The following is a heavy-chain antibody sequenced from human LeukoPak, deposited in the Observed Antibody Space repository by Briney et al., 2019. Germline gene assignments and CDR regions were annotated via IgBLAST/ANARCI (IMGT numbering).Heavy chain of an antibody. Sequence: PGGSLRLSCPASGLTLSSYAMSWVRQAPGEGPEWVSGISGSGGSTYDADYVKGRFTISRDNCKNTLYLEMNSLRAEETAVYYCSKVRGIVVVIAATDYWGQGTLVTVSS. CDR1: GLTLSSYA. D-gene: IGHD2-15*01. CDR2: ISGSGGST. V-gene: IGHV3-23*01. J-gene: IGHJ4*02. CDR3: SKVRGIVVVIAATDY.